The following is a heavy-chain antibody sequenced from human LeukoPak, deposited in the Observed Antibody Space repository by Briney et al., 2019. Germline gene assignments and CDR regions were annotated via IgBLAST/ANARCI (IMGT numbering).Heavy chain of an antibody. CDR2: ISAYNGNT. CDR3: ARDPPVLRYFDWLLDYYYYYMDV. V-gene: IGHV1-18*01. CDR1: GYTFTSYG. D-gene: IGHD3-9*01. Sequence: ASVKVSCKASGYTFTSYGISWVRQAPGQGLEWMGWISAYNGNTDYAQKLQGRVTMTTDTSTSTAYMELRSLRSEDTAVYYCARDPPVLRYFDWLLDYYYYYMDVWGKGTTVTIS. J-gene: IGHJ6*03.